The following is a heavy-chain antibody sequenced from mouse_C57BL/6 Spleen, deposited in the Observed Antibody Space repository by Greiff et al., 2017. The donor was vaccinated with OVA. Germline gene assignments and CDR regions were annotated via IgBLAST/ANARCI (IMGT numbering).Heavy chain of an antibody. CDR1: GYTFTSYW. D-gene: IGHD1-1*01. V-gene: IGHV1-50*01. CDR2: IDPSDSYT. CDR3: ARRHYCGSEGYFDG. Sequence: QVQLQQPGAELVKPGASVKLSCKASGYTFTSYWMQWVKQRPGQGLEWIGEIDPSDSYTNYNQKFKGKATLTVDKSSSTAYMQPSSLPSEYSAVYYGARRHYCGSEGYFDGWGAGTPVTLSS. J-gene: IGHJ1*01.